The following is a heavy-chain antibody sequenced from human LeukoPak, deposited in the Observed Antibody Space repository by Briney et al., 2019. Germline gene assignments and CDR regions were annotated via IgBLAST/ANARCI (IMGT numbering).Heavy chain of an antibody. CDR2: INPNSGGT. V-gene: IGHV1-2*02. Sequence: ASVTVSCKASGYTFTGYYMHWVRQAPGQGLEWMGWINPNSGGTNYAQKFQGRVTMTRDTSISTAYMELSRLRSDDTAVYYCARAAPYYYYYMDVWGKGTTVTVSS. CDR3: ARAAPYYYYYMDV. CDR1: GYTFTGYY. D-gene: IGHD2-15*01. J-gene: IGHJ6*03.